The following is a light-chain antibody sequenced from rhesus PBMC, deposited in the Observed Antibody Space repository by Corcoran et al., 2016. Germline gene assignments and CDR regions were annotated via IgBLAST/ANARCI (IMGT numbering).Light chain of an antibody. CDR2: EVS. CDR1: SHDVGCYDD. CDR3: SSYAGSNPFI. V-gene: IGLV2-23*02. J-gene: IGLJ1*01. Sequence: QAALTQPPSVSGSPGQSVTISRTGTSHDVGCYDDVSWYQQHPGTAPKLMIFEVSKRPSGVSDRFSGSKSGNTASLTISGLQAEDDADYYCSSYAGSNPFIFGVGTRLTVL.